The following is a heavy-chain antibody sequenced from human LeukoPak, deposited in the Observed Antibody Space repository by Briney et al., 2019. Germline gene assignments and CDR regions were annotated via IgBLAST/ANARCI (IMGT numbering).Heavy chain of an antibody. CDR3: ARRDSSGWRYYFDY. J-gene: IGHJ4*02. CDR2: IYTSGST. D-gene: IGHD6-19*01. CDR1: GGSFSGYY. Sequence: SETLSLTCAVYGGSFSGYYWSWIRQPPGKGLEWIGYIYTSGSTNYNPSLKSRVTISVDTSKNQFSLKLSSVTAADTAVYYCARRDSSGWRYYFDYWGQGTLVTVSS. V-gene: IGHV4-4*09.